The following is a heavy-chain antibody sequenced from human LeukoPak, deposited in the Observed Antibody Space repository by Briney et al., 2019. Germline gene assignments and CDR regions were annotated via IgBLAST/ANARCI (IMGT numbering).Heavy chain of an antibody. D-gene: IGHD6-13*01. V-gene: IGHV1-2*02. CDR3: ARDQSLVAYSSTWFDY. CDR2: MNPNSGGT. CDR1: GYTFTGYY. J-gene: IGHJ4*02. Sequence: ASVKVSCKASGYTFTGYYIHWVRQAPGQGLEWMVWMNPNSGGTNYAQKFQGRVTMTRDTSISTAYMEVSRLRSDDTAVYYCARDQSLVAYSSTWFDYWGQGTPVTVSS.